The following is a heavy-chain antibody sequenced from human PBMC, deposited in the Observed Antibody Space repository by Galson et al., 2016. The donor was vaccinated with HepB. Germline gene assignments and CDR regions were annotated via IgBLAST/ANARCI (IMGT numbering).Heavy chain of an antibody. CDR3: AKDTAARWFGENYGMDV. CDR1: GFTFSSYW. J-gene: IGHJ6*02. Sequence: SLRLSCAVSGFTFSSYWMSWVRQAPGKGLEWVANIKQDGSEKYYVDSVKGRFTISRDNSKNSLYLQMKNLRPEDTAFYYCAKDTAARWFGENYGMDVWGQGTTVIVSS. D-gene: IGHD3-10*01. CDR2: IKQDGSEK. V-gene: IGHV3-7*03.